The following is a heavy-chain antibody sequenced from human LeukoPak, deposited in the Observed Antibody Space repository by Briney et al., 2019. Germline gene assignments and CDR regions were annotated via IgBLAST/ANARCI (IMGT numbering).Heavy chain of an antibody. CDR2: IKTKTDGETT. CDR3: TTAFFEGNY. Sequence: GGSLRLSCAASGFTFNNAWMNWVRQAPGKGLEWVGRIKTKTDGETTDYAAPVKGRFTVSRDDSKNTLYLQTNSLKTEDTAFYYCTTAFFEGNYWGQGTLVTVSS. D-gene: IGHD3-3*01. CDR1: GFTFNNAW. J-gene: IGHJ4*02. V-gene: IGHV3-15*07.